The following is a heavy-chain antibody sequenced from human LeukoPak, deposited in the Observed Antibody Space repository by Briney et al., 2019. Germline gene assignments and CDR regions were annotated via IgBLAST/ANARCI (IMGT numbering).Heavy chain of an antibody. CDR2: ISSTSSTI. CDR1: GFTFSIYS. V-gene: IGHV3-48*01. CDR3: ARDGSYGSEDY. J-gene: IGHJ4*02. D-gene: IGHD6-19*01. Sequence: PGGPLRLSCAASGFTFSIYSMNWVRQAPGKGLEWVSYISSTSSTIYYADSVKGRFTISRDSAKNSLYLQMNSLRAEDTAVYYCARDGSYGSEDYWGQGTLVTVSS.